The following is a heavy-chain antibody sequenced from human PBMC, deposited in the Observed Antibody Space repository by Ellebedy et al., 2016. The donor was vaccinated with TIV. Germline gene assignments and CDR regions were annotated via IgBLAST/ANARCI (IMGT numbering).Heavy chain of an antibody. J-gene: IGHJ4*02. D-gene: IGHD4-17*01. CDR3: ARPLRSTVTTSIYFDY. CDR2: IYYSGST. CDR1: AGSISSSSYF. Sequence: GSLRLSXTVSAGSISSSSYFWGWIRQPPGKGLEWIGIIYYSGSTYYNPSLNSRVSISVDTSKNQFSLNLSSVTAADTAVYYCARPLRSTVTTSIYFDYWGQGTLVTVSS. V-gene: IGHV4-39*01.